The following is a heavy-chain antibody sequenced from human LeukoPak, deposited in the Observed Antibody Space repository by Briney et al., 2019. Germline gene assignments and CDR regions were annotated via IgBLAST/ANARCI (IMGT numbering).Heavy chain of an antibody. CDR3: AKSRSDVVDY. CDR1: GFTCSSYG. V-gene: IGHV3-30*18. J-gene: IGHJ4*02. Sequence: GRSLRLSCAASGFTCSSYGMHWVRQAPGKGLEWVAVISYDGSNKYYADSVKGRFTISRDNSKNTLYLQMNSLRAEDTAVYYCAKSRSDVVDYWGQGTLVTVSS. CDR2: ISYDGSNK. D-gene: IGHD3-3*01.